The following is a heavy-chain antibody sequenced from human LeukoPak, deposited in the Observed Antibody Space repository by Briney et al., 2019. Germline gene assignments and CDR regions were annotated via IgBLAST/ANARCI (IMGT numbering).Heavy chain of an antibody. Sequence: GGSLRLSCAASGFTFSGYAMHWVRQAPGKGLEWVAVISYDGSNKYYADSVKGRFTISRDNSKNTLYLQMNSLRAEDTAVYYCASGDLIAVLFGSRYWGQGTLVTVSS. V-gene: IGHV3-30-3*01. CDR2: ISYDGSNK. CDR3: ASGDLIAVLFGSRY. CDR1: GFTFSGYA. J-gene: IGHJ4*02. D-gene: IGHD6-19*01.